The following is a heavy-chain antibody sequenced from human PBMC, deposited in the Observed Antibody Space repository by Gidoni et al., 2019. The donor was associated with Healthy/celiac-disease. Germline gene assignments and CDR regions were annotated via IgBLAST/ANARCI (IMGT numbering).Heavy chain of an antibody. CDR1: GGTLSSYA. J-gene: IGHJ4*02. CDR2: IIPSFGTA. D-gene: IGHD2-15*01. V-gene: IGHV1-69*01. CDR3: ARPHGGNIRSYYFDY. Sequence: QVQLVQSGAEVKKPGSSVKVSCKASGGTLSSYAISWVRQAPGQGLEWMGGIIPSFGTANYAQKFQGRVTITADESTSTAYMELSSLRSEDTAVYYCARPHGGNIRSYYFDYWGQGTLVTVSS.